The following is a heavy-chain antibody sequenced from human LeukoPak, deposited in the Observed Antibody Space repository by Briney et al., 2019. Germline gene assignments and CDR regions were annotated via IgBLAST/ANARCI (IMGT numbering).Heavy chain of an antibody. D-gene: IGHD3-10*01. CDR3: ARDAEVTMVRGVIITSYYGMGV. CDR2: INSDGSST. J-gene: IGHJ6*02. V-gene: IGHV3-74*01. Sequence: GGSLRLSCAASGFTFSSYWMHWVRQAPGKGLVWVSRINSDGSSTSYADSVKGRFTISRDNAKNTLYLQMNSLRAEDTAVYYCARDAEVTMVRGVIITSYYGMGVWGQGTTVTVSS. CDR1: GFTFSSYW.